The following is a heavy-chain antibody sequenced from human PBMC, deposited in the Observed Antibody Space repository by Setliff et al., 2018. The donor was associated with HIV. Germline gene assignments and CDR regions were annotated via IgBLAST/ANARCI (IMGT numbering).Heavy chain of an antibody. CDR3: ARRPYYFDY. J-gene: IGHJ4*02. V-gene: IGHV4-34*01. CDR1: GGSFNGYY. CDR2: INHSGST. Sequence: SETLSLTCAVYGGSFNGYYWSWIRQPPGKGLEWIGEINHSGSTNYNPSLKSRVTISVDTSKNQFSLKLSSVTAADTAVYYCARRPYYFDYWGQGTLVTVSS.